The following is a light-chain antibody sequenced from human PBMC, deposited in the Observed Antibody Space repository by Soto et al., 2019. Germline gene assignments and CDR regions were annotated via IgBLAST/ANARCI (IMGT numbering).Light chain of an antibody. J-gene: IGKJ4*01. CDR2: GAS. V-gene: IGKV3-15*01. CDR1: QSIRSS. CDR3: QQYHSGPLT. Sequence: EIVMTQSPATLSMSPGERATLSCRASQSIRSSLAWYQQKPGQAPRLLIYGASTRATGVPASFSGSGSGTEFTLTISSLQSEHFAVYDCQQYHSGPLTFGGGTKVEIK.